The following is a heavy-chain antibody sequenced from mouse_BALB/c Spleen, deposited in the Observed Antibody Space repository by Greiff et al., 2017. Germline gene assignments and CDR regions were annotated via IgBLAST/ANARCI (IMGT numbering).Heavy chain of an antibody. V-gene: IGHV14-3*02. CDR3: ARRGYGNYEGDY. Sequence: EVQGVESGAELVKPGASVKLSCTASGFNIKDTYMHWVKQRPEQGLEWIGRIDPANGNTKYDPKFQGKATITADTSSNTAYLQLSSLTSEDTAVYYCARRGYGNYEGDYWGQGTTLTVSS. J-gene: IGHJ2*01. CDR1: GFNIKDTY. D-gene: IGHD2-1*01. CDR2: IDPANGNT.